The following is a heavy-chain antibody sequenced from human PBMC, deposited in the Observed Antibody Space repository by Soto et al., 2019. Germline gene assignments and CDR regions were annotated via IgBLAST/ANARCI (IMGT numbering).Heavy chain of an antibody. D-gene: IGHD3-3*01. V-gene: IGHV3-53*01. J-gene: IGHJ5*02. CDR1: GFTVSSNY. CDR2: IYSGGST. CDR3: ARGDRISIFGVINWLDP. Sequence: GASLRLSCAASGFTVSSNYMSWVRQAPGKGLEWVSVIYSGGSTYYADSVKGRFTTSRDNSKNTLYLHMNSLRAEDTAVYFCARGDRISIFGVINWLDPWGQGTLVTVSS.